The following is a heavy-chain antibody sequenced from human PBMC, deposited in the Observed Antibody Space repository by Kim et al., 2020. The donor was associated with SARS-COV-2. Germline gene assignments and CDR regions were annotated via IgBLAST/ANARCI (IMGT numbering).Heavy chain of an antibody. D-gene: IGHD3-9*01. V-gene: IGHV5-10-1*01. CDR1: GYSFTSYW. J-gene: IGHJ6*02. CDR3: ARLRTGGQYDILTGYYNHYYYYGIDV. CDR2: IDPSDSYT. Sequence: GESLKISCKGSGYSFTSYWISWVRQMPGKGLEWMGRIDPSDSYTNYSPSFQGHVTISADKSISTAYLQWSSLKASDTAMYYCARLRTGGQYDILTGYYNHYYYYGIDVGAQGTTVTVSS.